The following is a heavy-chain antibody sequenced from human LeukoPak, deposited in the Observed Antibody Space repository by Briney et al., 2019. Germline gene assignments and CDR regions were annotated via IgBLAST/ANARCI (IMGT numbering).Heavy chain of an antibody. CDR2: IYSDNT. CDR3: ARRAGAYSHPYDY. J-gene: IGHJ4*02. V-gene: IGHV3-53*01. D-gene: IGHD4/OR15-4a*01. Sequence: GSLRLSCTVSGFTVRSNSMSWVRQAPGKGLEWVSFIYSDNTHYSDSVKGRFTISRDNSKNILYLQMNSLRAEDTAMYYCARRAGAYSHPYDYWGQGTLVTVSS. CDR1: GFTVRSNS.